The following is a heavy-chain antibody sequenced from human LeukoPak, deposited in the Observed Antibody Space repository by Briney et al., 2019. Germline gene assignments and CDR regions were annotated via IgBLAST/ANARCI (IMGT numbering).Heavy chain of an antibody. CDR3: ARGHIVVVPANIDY. D-gene: IGHD2-2*01. J-gene: IGHJ4*02. V-gene: IGHV3-21*01. CDR1: GFTFSSYS. Sequence: TAGGSLRLSCAASGFTFSSYSMNWVRQAPGKGLEWVSSISSSSSYIYYADSVKGRFTISRDNAKNSLYLQMNSLRAEDTAVYYCARGHIVVVPANIDYWGQGTLVTVSS. CDR2: ISSSSSYI.